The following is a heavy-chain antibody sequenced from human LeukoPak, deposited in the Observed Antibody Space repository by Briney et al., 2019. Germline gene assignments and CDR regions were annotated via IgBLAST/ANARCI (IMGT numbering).Heavy chain of an antibody. CDR3: ASQSGTSYYYYYYMDV. D-gene: IGHD1-26*01. Sequence: SVKVSCKASGGTFSSYAISWVRQAPGQGLEWMGGIIPIFGTANYAQKFQGRVTITTDESTSTAYMELSSLRSEDTAVYYCASQSGTSYYYYYYMDVWGKGITVTVSS. CDR2: IIPIFGTA. V-gene: IGHV1-69*05. J-gene: IGHJ6*03. CDR1: GGTFSSYA.